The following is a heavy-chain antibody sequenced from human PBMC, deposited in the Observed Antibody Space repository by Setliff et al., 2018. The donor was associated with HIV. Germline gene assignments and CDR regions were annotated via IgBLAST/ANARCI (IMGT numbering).Heavy chain of an antibody. D-gene: IGHD6-13*01. V-gene: IGHV4-61*10. CDR1: GGPISSGSYY. J-gene: IGHJ6*02. CDR2: IYISGST. Sequence: NPSETLSLTCTVSGGPISSGSYYWSWIRQPAGKGLEWIGYIYISGSTNYNPSLKSRVTISVDTSKNQFSLKLSSVTAADTAVYYCARGRQAGGSSSWPYYYYYYGMDVWGQGTTVTVSS. CDR3: ARGRQAGGSSSWPYYYYYYGMDV.